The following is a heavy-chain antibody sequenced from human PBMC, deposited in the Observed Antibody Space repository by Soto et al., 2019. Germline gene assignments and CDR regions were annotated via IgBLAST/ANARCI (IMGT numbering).Heavy chain of an antibody. Sequence: EVQLLESGGGLVQPGRSLRLSCAASGFTFSSYAMSWVRQAPGKGLEWVSAVSASGGTAYYADSVQGRFTISRDNSENTLYLQMNSLRAEDTAMFYCAKHRTSWHTWGFDNWGQGALVTVSS. CDR3: AKHRTSWHTWGFDN. D-gene: IGHD6-13*01. J-gene: IGHJ4*02. CDR2: VSASGGTA. CDR1: GFTFSSYA. V-gene: IGHV3-23*01.